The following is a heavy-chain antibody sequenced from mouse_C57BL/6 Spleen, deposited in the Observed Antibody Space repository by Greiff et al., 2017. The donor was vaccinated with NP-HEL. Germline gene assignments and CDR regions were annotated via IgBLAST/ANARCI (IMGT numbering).Heavy chain of an antibody. CDR2: IHPNSGST. V-gene: IGHV1-64*01. J-gene: IGHJ2*01. D-gene: IGHD1-1*01. CDR3: AREYYDGSSSYYFDY. CDR1: GYTFTSYW. Sequence: VQLQQPGAELVKPGASVKLSCKASGYTFTSYWMHWVKQRPGQGLEWIGMIHPNSGSTNYNEKFKSKATLTVDKSSSTAYMQLSSLTSEDSAVYFCAREYYDGSSSYYFDYWGQGTTLTVSS.